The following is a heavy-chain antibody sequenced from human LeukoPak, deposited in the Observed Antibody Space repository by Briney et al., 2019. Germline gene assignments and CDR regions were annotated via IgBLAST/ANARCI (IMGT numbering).Heavy chain of an antibody. Sequence: SVKVSCKASGGTFSSYAISRVRQAPGQGLEWMGGIIPIFGTANYAQKFQGRVTITADKSTSTAYMELSSLRSEDTAVYYCARDKALKGVAARYAFDIWGQGTMVTVSS. CDR3: ARDKALKGVAARYAFDI. V-gene: IGHV1-69*06. D-gene: IGHD2-15*01. J-gene: IGHJ3*02. CDR1: GGTFSSYA. CDR2: IIPIFGTA.